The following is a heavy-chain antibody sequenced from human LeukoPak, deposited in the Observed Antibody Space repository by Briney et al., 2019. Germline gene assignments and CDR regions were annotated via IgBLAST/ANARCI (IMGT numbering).Heavy chain of an antibody. V-gene: IGHV3-7*01. Sequence: PGGSLRLSCAASGFTFSSYWMSWVRQAPGKGLEWVANIKQGGSEKYYVDSVKGRFTISRDNTKNSLYLQMNSLRAEDTAVYYCARDQLYYYDSSGYSDYWGQGTLVTVSS. D-gene: IGHD3-22*01. CDR1: GFTFSSYW. CDR2: IKQGGSEK. J-gene: IGHJ4*02. CDR3: ARDQLYYYDSSGYSDY.